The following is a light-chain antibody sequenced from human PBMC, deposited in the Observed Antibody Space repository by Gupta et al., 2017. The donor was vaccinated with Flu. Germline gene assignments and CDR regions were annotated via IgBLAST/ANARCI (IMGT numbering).Light chain of an antibody. V-gene: IGLV3-21*02. CDR2: DDT. J-gene: IGLJ2*01. Sequence: DQQKPGQAPVLAVHDDTDRPSGLPERFSGSNSGHTATLTITRVEAGDEADFYCQVWDSSFDRVVFGGRTKLTVL. CDR3: QVWDSSFDRVV.